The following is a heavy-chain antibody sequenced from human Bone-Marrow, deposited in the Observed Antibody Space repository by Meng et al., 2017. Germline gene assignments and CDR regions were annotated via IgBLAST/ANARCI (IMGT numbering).Heavy chain of an antibody. CDR1: DYTFTGYG. D-gene: IGHD3-10*01. CDR2: CGAHDGDT. Sequence: QVQPVQSGPEVKKPGASVKVSCKASDYTFTGYGVSWVRQAPGQGLEWMAWCGAHDGDTSHAPKFQGRVTVSADRPTATAYMELRSLRSDDTAVYYCARGTPGRSYSDYWGQGTLVTVSS. CDR3: ARGTPGRSYSDY. J-gene: IGHJ4*02. V-gene: IGHV1-18*01.